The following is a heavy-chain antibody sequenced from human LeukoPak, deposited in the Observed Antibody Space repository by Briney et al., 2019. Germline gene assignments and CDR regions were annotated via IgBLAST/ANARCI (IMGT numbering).Heavy chain of an antibody. V-gene: IGHV3-21*01. CDR3: ARGWELLVNDAFDI. CDR1: GFTFSSYS. CDR2: IRSSSTYT. J-gene: IGHJ3*02. Sequence: GGSLRLSCAASGFTFSSYSMNWVRQAPGKGLEWVSSIRSSSTYTYYADSVKGRFTISRDNAKNSLYLQMNSLRAEDTAVYYCARGWELLVNDAFDIWGQGTMVTVSS. D-gene: IGHD1-26*01.